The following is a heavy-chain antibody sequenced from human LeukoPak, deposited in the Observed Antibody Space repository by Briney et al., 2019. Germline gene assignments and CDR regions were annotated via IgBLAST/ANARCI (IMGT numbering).Heavy chain of an antibody. Sequence: PSETLSLTCTVSGGSISSYYWSWIRQPPGKGLEWIGYIYYSGSTNYNPSLKSRVTISVDTSKNQFSLKLSSVTAADTAVYYCARGRVAGLPTEYFQHWGQGTLVTVSS. J-gene: IGHJ1*01. CDR2: IYYSGST. D-gene: IGHD3-3*01. V-gene: IGHV4-59*01. CDR1: GGSISSYY. CDR3: ARGRVAGLPTEYFQH.